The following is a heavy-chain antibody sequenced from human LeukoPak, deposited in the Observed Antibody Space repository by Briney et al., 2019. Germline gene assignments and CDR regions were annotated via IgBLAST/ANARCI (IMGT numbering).Heavy chain of an antibody. Sequence: SETPSLTCTVSGGSISSYYWGWIRQPPGKGLEWIGSIYYSGSTYYNPSLKSRVTISVDTSKNQFSLKLSSVTAADTAVYYCARDSMGHYYMDVWGKGTTVTVSS. J-gene: IGHJ6*03. D-gene: IGHD5-24*01. CDR2: IYYSGST. CDR3: ARDSMGHYYMDV. V-gene: IGHV4-39*07. CDR1: GGSISSYY.